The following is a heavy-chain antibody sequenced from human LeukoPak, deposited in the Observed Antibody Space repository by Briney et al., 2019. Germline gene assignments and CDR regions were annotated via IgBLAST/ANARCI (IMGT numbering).Heavy chain of an antibody. V-gene: IGHV4-30-4*08. CDR3: ARAGWEGTFDY. CDR2: IYYSGST. Sequence: SQTLSLTCTVSGGSISSGDYYWSWIRQPPGKGLEWIGYIYYSGSTYYNPPLKSRVTISVETSKNQFSLKLSSVTAADTAVYYCARAGWEGTFDYWGQGTLVTVSS. J-gene: IGHJ4*02. D-gene: IGHD1-26*01. CDR1: GGSISSGDYY.